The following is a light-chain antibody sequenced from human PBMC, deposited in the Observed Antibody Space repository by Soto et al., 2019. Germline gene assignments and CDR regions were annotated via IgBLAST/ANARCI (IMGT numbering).Light chain of an antibody. CDR3: QQYNDYPWT. J-gene: IGKJ1*01. CDR2: KAS. CDR1: QSISSW. V-gene: IGKV1-5*03. Sequence: DIQMTQSPSTLYESVGDRVTITCRASQSISSWLAWYQQKPGKAPKLLIYKASSLESGVPSRFSGSGSGTEFTLTISSLQPDDFATYYCQQYNDYPWTFGQGTKVEIK.